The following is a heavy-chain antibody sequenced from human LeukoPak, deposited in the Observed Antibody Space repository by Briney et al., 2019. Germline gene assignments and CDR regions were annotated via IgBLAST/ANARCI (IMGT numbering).Heavy chain of an antibody. V-gene: IGHV1-69*04. CDR3: ASGESGSWYGPMDV. Sequence: SVKVSCKASGRTFRRYAIRWVRQAPAQGLEGMGRIIPIFGIANYAQKSQGRDTIHADKSTSTPYMERSSRRSEETPGYCCASGESGSWYGPMDVCGQGTTVTVSS. CDR2: IIPIFGIA. CDR1: GRTFRRYA. J-gene: IGHJ6*01. D-gene: IGHD6-13*01.